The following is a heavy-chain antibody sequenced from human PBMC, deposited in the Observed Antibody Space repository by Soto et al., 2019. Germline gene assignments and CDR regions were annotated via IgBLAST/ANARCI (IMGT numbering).Heavy chain of an antibody. CDR2: IYTSGST. CDR3: ARESDDGSWRDSLWDPTLSNCFAA. D-gene: IGHD3-10*01. V-gene: IGHV4-4*07. J-gene: IGHJ5*02. CDR1: GYSITSYN. Sequence: TLSLTCTIAGYSITSYNWSWIPQPVGKGLEWIGRIYTSGSTNYNPSLKSRVTMSVDTSKNQFSLKLSSVTAADTAVYYCARESDDGSWRDSLWDPTLSNCFAAWGKG.